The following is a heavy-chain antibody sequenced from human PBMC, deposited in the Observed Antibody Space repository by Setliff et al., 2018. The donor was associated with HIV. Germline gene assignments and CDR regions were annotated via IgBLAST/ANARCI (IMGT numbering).Heavy chain of an antibody. V-gene: IGHV3-48*04. J-gene: IGHJ3*02. D-gene: IGHD3-22*01. CDR1: GFTFSTYA. CDR3: ARESPYDTSGYYFGAFDI. CDR2: IRSSSRTI. Sequence: PGGSLRLSCAASGFTFSTYAMHWVRQAPGKGLEWVSYIRSSSRTIYYADSVKGRFTISRDNAKNSLYLQMNSLRAEDTAVYYCARESPYDTSGYYFGAFDIWGQGTMVTVSS.